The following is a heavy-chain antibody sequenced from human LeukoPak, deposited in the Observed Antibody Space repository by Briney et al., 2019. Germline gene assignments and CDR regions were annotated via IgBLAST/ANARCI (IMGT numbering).Heavy chain of an antibody. D-gene: IGHD2-15*01. Sequence: AGSLILSCAVSGFTFSGYAMSWVRQAPGKGLEWLSTISVSGDYTYYANSVKGRLTISSDNSKNTLHLQMNSLTAADTALFYCSKPLLHCSGGRCYEAYFDDWRKGPLLTVSS. CDR2: ISVSGDYT. CDR3: SKPLLHCSGGRCYEAYFDD. J-gene: IGHJ4*02. V-gene: IGHV3-23*01. CDR1: GFTFSGYA.